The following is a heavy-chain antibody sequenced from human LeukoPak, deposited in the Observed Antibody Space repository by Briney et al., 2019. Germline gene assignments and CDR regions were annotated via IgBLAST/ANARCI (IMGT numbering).Heavy chain of an antibody. D-gene: IGHD6-13*01. J-gene: IGHJ4*02. CDR2: IKQDGSEK. CDR3: ASWEGSSWFDY. V-gene: IGHV3-7*03. CDR1: GFTFNTYW. Sequence: PGGSLRLSCSGSGFTFNTYWMSWVRQAPGKGLEWVANIKQDGSEKDHVDSVKGRFTISRDNAKKSLYLEMNSLRVEDTAVYYCASWEGSSWFDYWGQGTLVTVSS.